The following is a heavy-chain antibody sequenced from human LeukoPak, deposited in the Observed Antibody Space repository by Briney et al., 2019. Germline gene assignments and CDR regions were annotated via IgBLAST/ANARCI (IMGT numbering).Heavy chain of an antibody. CDR3: ARYDSYYYDSSGYHFDY. CDR1: GFTFSSYA. D-gene: IGHD3-22*01. Sequence: GGSLRLSCAASGFTFSSYAMSWVRQAPGKGLEWVSSISSGSSYIYYADSVKGRFTISRDNAKNSLYLQMNSLRAEDTALYYCARYDSYYYDSSGYHFDYWGQGTLVTVSS. J-gene: IGHJ4*02. V-gene: IGHV3-21*04. CDR2: ISSGSSYI.